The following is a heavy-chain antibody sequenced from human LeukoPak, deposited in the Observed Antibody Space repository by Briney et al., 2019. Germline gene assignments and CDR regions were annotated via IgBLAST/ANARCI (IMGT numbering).Heavy chain of an antibody. CDR2: IYNDGST. CDR1: GFTVTNNY. J-gene: IGHJ6*04. D-gene: IGHD2-21*02. CDR3: ARDREEVTARAQMDV. V-gene: IGHV3-53*01. Sequence: GGSLRPSCAASGFTVTNNYMSWVRQAPGKGLEWVSVIYNDGSTYYTDSAKGRFTISRDNSKNTLYLQMNGLGAEDTAVYYCARDREEVTARAQMDVWGKGTTVSVSS.